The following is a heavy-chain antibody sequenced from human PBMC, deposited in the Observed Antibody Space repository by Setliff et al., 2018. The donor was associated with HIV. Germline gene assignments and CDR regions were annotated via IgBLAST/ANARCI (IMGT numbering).Heavy chain of an antibody. J-gene: IGHJ6*03. D-gene: IGHD1-1*01. CDR1: GGSISSGSYY. CDR3: ARGNYYYYYYMDV. CDR2: IYTSGST. Sequence: SETLSLTCTVSGGSISSGSYYWSWIRQPAGKGLEWIGHIYTSGSTNYNPSLKSRVTISVDTSKNQFSLKLSSVTAADTAVYYRARGNYYYYYYMDVWGKGTTVTVSS. V-gene: IGHV4-61*09.